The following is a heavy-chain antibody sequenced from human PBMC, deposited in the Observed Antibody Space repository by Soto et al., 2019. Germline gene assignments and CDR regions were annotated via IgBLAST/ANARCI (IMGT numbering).Heavy chain of an antibody. Sequence: EVRLLESGGGLVQPGGSLRLSCAASGFTFSVYAMSWVRQAPGKGLEWVSGISGSGDSTHYADSVKGRFTVSRDNSKSMLYLQTNSLRAEDTAIYYCAKELYGGFTYWGQGTLVSVSS. J-gene: IGHJ4*02. CDR2: ISGSGDST. CDR3: AKELYGGFTY. V-gene: IGHV3-23*01. D-gene: IGHD3-10*01. CDR1: GFTFSVYA.